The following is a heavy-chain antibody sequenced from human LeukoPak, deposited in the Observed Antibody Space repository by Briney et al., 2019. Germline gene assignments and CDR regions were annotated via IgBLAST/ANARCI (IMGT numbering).Heavy chain of an antibody. J-gene: IGHJ6*03. CDR1: GFTVSSDY. CDR3: ARGGAYYYYMDV. Sequence: GGSLRLSCAASGFTVSSDYMSWVRQAPGKGLEWVSVIYSGGSTYYADSVKGRFTISRDNSKNTLYLQMNSLRAEDTAVYYCARGGAYYYYMDVWGKGTTVTISS. CDR2: IYSGGST. V-gene: IGHV3-66*01.